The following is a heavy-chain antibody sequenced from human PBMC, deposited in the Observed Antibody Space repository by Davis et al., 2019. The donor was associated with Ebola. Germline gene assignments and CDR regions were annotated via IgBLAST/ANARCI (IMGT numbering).Heavy chain of an antibody. J-gene: IGHJ5*02. CDR3: ARGRGSGWSFWFDP. D-gene: IGHD6-19*01. CDR1: GGSVSSGSYY. Sequence: SETLSLTCTVSGGSVSSGSYYWSWIRQPPEKGLEWVGYIYYSGSTNCNPSLKSRVTISVDTSKNQFSLKLSSVTAADTAVYYCARGRGSGWSFWFDPWGQGTLVTVSS. V-gene: IGHV4-61*01. CDR2: IYYSGST.